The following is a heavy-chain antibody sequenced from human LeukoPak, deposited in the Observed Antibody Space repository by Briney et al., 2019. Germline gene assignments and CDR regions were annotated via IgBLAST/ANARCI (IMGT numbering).Heavy chain of an antibody. CDR2: ISGSGGST. CDR3: AKSPLPLPAAFDY. CDR1: GFTFSTYW. D-gene: IGHD6-13*01. V-gene: IGHV3-23*01. J-gene: IGHJ4*02. Sequence: GGSLRLSCAASGFTFSTYWMSWVRQAPGKGLEWVSAISGSGGSTYYADSVKGRFTISRDNSKNTLYLQMNSLRAEDTAVYYCAKSPLPLPAAFDYWGQGTLVTVSS.